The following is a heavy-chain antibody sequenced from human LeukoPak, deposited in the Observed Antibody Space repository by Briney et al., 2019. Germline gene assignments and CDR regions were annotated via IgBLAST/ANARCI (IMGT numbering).Heavy chain of an antibody. D-gene: IGHD6-6*01. Sequence: SETLSLTCTVSGGSISSYYWSWIRRPAGKGLEWIGRIYTSGSTNYNPSLKSRVTMSVDTSKNQFSLKLSSVTAADTAVYYCASGIAARRQTTLDYWGQGTLVTVSS. V-gene: IGHV4-4*07. CDR3: ASGIAARRQTTLDY. CDR2: IYTSGST. J-gene: IGHJ4*02. CDR1: GGSISSYY.